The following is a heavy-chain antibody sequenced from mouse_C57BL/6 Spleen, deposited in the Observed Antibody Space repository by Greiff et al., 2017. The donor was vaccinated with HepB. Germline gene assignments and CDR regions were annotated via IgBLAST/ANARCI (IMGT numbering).Heavy chain of an antibody. CDR2: INPSSGYT. Sequence: VQLQQSGAELARPGASVKMSCKASGYTFTSYTMHWVKQRPGQGLEWSGYINPSSGYTKYNQKFKDKATLTADKSSSTAYMQLSSLTSEDSAVYYCARDEEAWFAYWGQGTLVTGSA. CDR1: GYTFTSYT. J-gene: IGHJ3*01. V-gene: IGHV1-4*01. CDR3: ARDEEAWFAY.